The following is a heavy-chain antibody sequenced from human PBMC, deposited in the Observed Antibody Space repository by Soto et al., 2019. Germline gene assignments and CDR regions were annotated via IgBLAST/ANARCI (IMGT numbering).Heavy chain of an antibody. Sequence: GWSLRLSCAASGFTFSDYWMSWVRQAPGKGPEWVANIKFDGSVKQYVDSVRGRFTISRDNSRNSLFLQMNSLRAGDTAVYYCVKDGGYCSSTTCYSPRNHYFDSWGQGTLVTVSS. D-gene: IGHD2-2*01. CDR2: IKFDGSVK. J-gene: IGHJ4*02. CDR1: GFTFSDYW. V-gene: IGHV3-7*03. CDR3: VKDGGYCSSTTCYSPRNHYFDS.